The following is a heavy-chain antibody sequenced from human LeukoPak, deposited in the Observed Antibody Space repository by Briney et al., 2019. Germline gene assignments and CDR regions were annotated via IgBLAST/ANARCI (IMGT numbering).Heavy chain of an antibody. V-gene: IGHV4-34*01. J-gene: IGHJ6*02. D-gene: IGHD3-10*01. CDR3: ARGGYYGSGSYYTSGYGMDV. CDR1: GGSFSGYY. CDR2: INHSGST. Sequence: SETLSLTCAVYGGSFSGYYWSWIRQPPGKGLEWIGEINHSGSTNYYPSLKSRVTISVDTSKNQFSLKLSSVTAADTAVYYCARGGYYGSGSYYTSGYGMDVWGQGTTVTVSS.